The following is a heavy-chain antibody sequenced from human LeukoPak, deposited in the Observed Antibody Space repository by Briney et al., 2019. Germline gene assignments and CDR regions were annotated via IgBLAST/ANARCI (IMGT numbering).Heavy chain of an antibody. CDR1: GFTFSSYA. V-gene: IGHV3-23*01. CDR2: ISGTGGST. Sequence: GGSLRLSCAASGFTFSSYAMSWVRQAPGKGLEWVSVISGTGGSTYYADSVKGRFTISRDNSKNTLYLQMNSLRAEDTAVYYCAKKSGDYARQDYWGQGTLVTVSS. J-gene: IGHJ4*02. D-gene: IGHD4-17*01. CDR3: AKKSGDYARQDY.